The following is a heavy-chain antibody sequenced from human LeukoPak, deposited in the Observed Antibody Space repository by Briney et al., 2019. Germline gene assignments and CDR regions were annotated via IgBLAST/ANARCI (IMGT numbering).Heavy chain of an antibody. CDR2: ISYDGGNK. D-gene: IGHD6-13*01. Sequence: GGSLRLSCAASGFTFSRSAMHWVRQAPGKGLEWVAIISYDGGNKYYADSVKGRFTISRDNSKNTLYLQMNSLRAEDTAVYYCARDLAAAGDLGVPWGQGTLVTVSS. CDR3: ARDLAAAGDLGVP. CDR1: GFTFSRSA. V-gene: IGHV3-30*04. J-gene: IGHJ5*02.